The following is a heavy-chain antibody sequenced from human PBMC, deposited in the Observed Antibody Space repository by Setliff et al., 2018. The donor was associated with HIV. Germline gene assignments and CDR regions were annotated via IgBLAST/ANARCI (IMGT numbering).Heavy chain of an antibody. CDR1: GGPISSHY. V-gene: IGHV4-59*11. Sequence: SCTVSGGPISSHYWSWIRQPPGKGLEWIGYMYYTGGTNYNPSLKSRVIISVDTSRTQLSLELRSVTAADTAVYYCARAAGTTPDFDYWGQGTLVTSPQ. J-gene: IGHJ4*02. CDR2: MYYTGGT. CDR3: ARAAGTTPDFDY. D-gene: IGHD1-7*01.